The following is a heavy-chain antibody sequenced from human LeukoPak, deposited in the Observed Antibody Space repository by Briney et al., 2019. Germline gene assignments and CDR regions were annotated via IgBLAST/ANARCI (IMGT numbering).Heavy chain of an antibody. CDR3: AKDGLTGYYYGSGSYYNNWFDP. D-gene: IGHD3-10*01. CDR1: GFTFSSYG. J-gene: IGHJ5*02. CDR2: ISYDGSNK. V-gene: IGHV3-30*18. Sequence: GGSLRLSCAASGFTFSSYGMHWVRQAPGKGLEWVAVISYDGSNKYYADSVKGRFTISRDNSKNTLYLQMNSLRAEDTAVYYCAKDGLTGYYYGSGSYYNNWFDPWGQGTLVTVSS.